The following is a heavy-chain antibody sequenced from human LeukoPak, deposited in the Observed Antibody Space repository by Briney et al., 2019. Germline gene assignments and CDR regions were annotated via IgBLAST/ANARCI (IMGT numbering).Heavy chain of an antibody. J-gene: IGHJ4*02. D-gene: IGHD2-8*02. CDR3: ARDDCTGGACPLNY. V-gene: IGHV3-23*01. Sequence: GGSLRLSCTASGFTFSSYTMNWVRQAPGKGLEWVSAISGSGDRTFYADSVKGRFTISRDNSKTTLSLQMNSLRAEDTAVYYCARDDCTGGACPLNYWGQGTLVTVSS. CDR1: GFTFSSYT. CDR2: ISGSGDRT.